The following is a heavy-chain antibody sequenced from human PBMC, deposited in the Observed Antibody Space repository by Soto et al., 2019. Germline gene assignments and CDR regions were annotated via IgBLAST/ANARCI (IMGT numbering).Heavy chain of an antibody. CDR3: ARDSTDADSGSYSGDY. J-gene: IGHJ4*02. V-gene: IGHV3-48*02. CDR2: ISSSSSTM. Sequence: GXSLRLSCAASVFTFSSYSMNWVRQAPGKGLEWFSYISSSSSTMYYADSVKGRFTISRDNAKNSLFLHMNSLRDEDTAVYYCARDSTDADSGSYSGDYWGQGTLVTVSS. D-gene: IGHD1-26*01. CDR1: VFTFSSYS.